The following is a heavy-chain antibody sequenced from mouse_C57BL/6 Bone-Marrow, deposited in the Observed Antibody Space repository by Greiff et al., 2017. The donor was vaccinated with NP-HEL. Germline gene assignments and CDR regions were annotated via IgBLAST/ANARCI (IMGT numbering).Heavy chain of an antibody. CDR3: TTQLRQRWNY. J-gene: IGHJ2*01. V-gene: IGHV14-1*01. CDR2: IDPEDGDT. CDR1: GFNIKDYY. Sequence: VQLKQSGAELVRPGASVKLSCTASGFNIKDYYMHWVKQRPEQGLEWIGRIDPEDGDTEYAPKFQGKATMTADTSSNTAYMPLSSLTSEDTAVYYFTTQLRQRWNYWGQGTTLTVSS. D-gene: IGHD3-2*02.